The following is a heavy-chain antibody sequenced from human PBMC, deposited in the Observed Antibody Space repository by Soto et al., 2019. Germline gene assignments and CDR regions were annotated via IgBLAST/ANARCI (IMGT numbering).Heavy chain of an antibody. CDR1: GGTFSSYA. CDR3: ARAEYYYDSSGYSPPDY. CDR2: IIPIFGTA. J-gene: IGHJ4*02. V-gene: IGHV1-69*01. D-gene: IGHD3-22*01. Sequence: QVQLVQSGAEVKKPGSSVKVSCTASGGTFSSYAISWVRQAPGQGLEWMGGIIPIFGTANYAQKFQGRGTITADESTSTANMELSSLIYEDTAVDYCARAEYYYDSSGYSPPDYWGQGTLVTVSS.